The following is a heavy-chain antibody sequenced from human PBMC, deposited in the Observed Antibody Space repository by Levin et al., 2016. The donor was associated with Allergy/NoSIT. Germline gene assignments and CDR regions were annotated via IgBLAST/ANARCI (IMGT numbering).Heavy chain of an antibody. J-gene: IGHJ6*02. CDR2: IKQDGSEK. D-gene: IGHD2-2*01. Sequence: VRQAPGKGLEWVANIKQDGSEKYYVDSVKGRFTISRDNAKNSLYLQMNSLRAEDTAVYYCARGSRYPGYCSSTSCSAQWYYYYYGMDVWGQGTTVTVSS. CDR3: ARGSRYPGYCSSTSCSAQWYYYYYGMDV. V-gene: IGHV3-7*01.